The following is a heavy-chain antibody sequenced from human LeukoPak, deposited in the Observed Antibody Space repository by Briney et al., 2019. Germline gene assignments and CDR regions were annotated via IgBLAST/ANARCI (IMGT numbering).Heavy chain of an antibody. CDR3: TKTTSGYSSGQYPGWPADH. CDR2: IFGSGGSA. CDR1: GFTFSSYG. Sequence: GGSLRLSCAASGFTFSSYGMTWVRQAPGKGLEWVAGIFGSGGSAHYADSVKGRFTISRDNSKNTVYLQMDSLRGEDTALYYCTKTTSGYSSGQYPGWPADHWGQGALVTVSS. D-gene: IGHD3-22*01. V-gene: IGHV3-23*01. J-gene: IGHJ4*02.